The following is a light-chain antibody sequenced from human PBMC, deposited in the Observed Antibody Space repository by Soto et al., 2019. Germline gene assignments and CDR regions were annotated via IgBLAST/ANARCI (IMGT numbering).Light chain of an antibody. Sequence: QSVLTQPPSASGTPGQRVTMSCSGSSSHIETKTVNWYQQVPGTAPKLLIYSNNQRPSGVPDRFSGSKSGTSASLAISGLQSEDEADYYCSAWDDSLNGPVFGGGTKVTVL. J-gene: IGLJ2*01. CDR1: SSHIETKT. CDR3: SAWDDSLNGPV. V-gene: IGLV1-44*01. CDR2: SNN.